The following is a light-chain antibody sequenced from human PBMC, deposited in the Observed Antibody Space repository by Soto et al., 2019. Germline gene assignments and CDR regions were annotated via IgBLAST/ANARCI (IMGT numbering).Light chain of an antibody. V-gene: IGLV2-14*01. Sequence: QSALSQPPSVSGSPGQSVTISCTGASSDVGDYNYVSWYQHHPGKAPKLLIYEVNNRPSGVSDRFSGSKSGNVASLTISWLQAQAEADYYFSSYTSSSTYGFGTWTKVTV. CDR3: SSYTSSSTYG. J-gene: IGLJ1*01. CDR2: EVN. CDR1: SSDVGDYNY.